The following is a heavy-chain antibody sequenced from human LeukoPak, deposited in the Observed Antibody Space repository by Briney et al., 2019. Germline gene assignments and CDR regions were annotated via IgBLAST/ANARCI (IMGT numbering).Heavy chain of an antibody. V-gene: IGHV5-51*01. CDR3: ASRPFETTVVPWDFY. CDR1: GYNFNTHW. J-gene: IGHJ4*02. Sequence: GESLKISCQGSGYNFNTHWVAWVRQMPGKGLEWMGIIHPANSDTRYSPSFQGQVTISADRSINTAYLQWSSLTASDTAMYYCASRPFETTVVPWDFYWGQGTQVTVSS. CDR2: IHPANSDT. D-gene: IGHD4-23*01.